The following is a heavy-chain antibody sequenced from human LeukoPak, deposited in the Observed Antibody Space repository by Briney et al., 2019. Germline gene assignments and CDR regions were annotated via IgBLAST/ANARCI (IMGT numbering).Heavy chain of an antibody. J-gene: IGHJ4*02. D-gene: IGHD2-2*01. CDR2: IWYGGGNK. Sequence: GGSLRLSCAASGFTFSSYGMHWVRQAPGKGLEWVAVIWYGGGNKYYADSVKGRFTISRDNSKNTLYLQMNNLRAEDTAVYYCAKDWYRYCSSTSCGPFGYWGQGTLVTASS. V-gene: IGHV3-30*02. CDR1: GFTFSSYG. CDR3: AKDWYRYCSSTSCGPFGY.